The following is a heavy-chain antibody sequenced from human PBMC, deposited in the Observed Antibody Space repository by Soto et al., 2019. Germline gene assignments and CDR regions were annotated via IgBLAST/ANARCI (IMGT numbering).Heavy chain of an antibody. V-gene: IGHV1-46*01. D-gene: IGHD3-22*01. J-gene: IGHJ6*02. CDR2: INPSGGST. CDR1: RYTFTSYY. CDR3: ARAYDSSGYRTPSGMDV. Sequence: ASVKVSCKASRYTFTSYYMHWVRQAPGQGLEWMGTINPSGGSTSYAQKFQGRVTMTRDTSTSTVYMELSSLRSEDTAVYYCARAYDSSGYRTPSGMDVWGQGTTVTVSS.